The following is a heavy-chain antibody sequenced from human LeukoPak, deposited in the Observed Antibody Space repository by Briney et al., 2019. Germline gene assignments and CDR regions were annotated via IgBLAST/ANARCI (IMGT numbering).Heavy chain of an antibody. CDR2: ISGSGGST. V-gene: IGHV3-23*01. CDR1: GFTFSSYA. D-gene: IGHD4-11*01. J-gene: IGHJ4*02. Sequence: PGGSLRLSCAASGFTFSSYAMSWVRQAPGKGLEWVSAISGSGGSTYYADSVKGRFTISRDNSKSTLYLQMTSMRVEDTATYYCAARPTTTVVAPSDFWGQGVLVTVSS. CDR3: AARPTTTVVAPSDF.